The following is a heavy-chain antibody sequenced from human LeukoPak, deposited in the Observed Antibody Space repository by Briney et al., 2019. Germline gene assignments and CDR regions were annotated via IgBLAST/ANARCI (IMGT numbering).Heavy chain of an antibody. CDR3: ARDPGLYSNGWEYYFDS. V-gene: IGHV3-11*01. Sequence: GGSLRLSCAASGFTFRDYYMSWIRQAPGKGPEWVAYMTGSGHRIYYADSVKGRFTISRDNTQNSLYLQMNSLRAEDTAVYYCARDPGLYSNGWEYYFDSWGQGTLVAVSS. D-gene: IGHD6-19*01. J-gene: IGHJ4*02. CDR1: GFTFRDYY. CDR2: MTGSGHRI.